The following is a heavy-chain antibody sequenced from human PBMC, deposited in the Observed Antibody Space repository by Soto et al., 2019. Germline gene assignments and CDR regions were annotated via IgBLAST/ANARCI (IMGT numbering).Heavy chain of an antibody. CDR1: SGSISSSNW. D-gene: IGHD6-6*01. CDR3: ARDFPSYSSSSDAFDI. V-gene: IGHV4-4*02. CDR2: IYHSGST. J-gene: IGHJ3*02. Sequence: QVQLRESGPGLVKPSGTLSLTCAVSSGSISSSNWWSWVRQPPGKGLEGIGEIYHSGSTNYNPSLKSRVTISVDKSKNQFSLKLSSVTAADTAVYYCARDFPSYSSSSDAFDIWGQGTMVTVSS.